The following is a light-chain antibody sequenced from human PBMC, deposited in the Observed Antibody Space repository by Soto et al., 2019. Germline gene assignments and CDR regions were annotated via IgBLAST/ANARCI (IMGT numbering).Light chain of an antibody. J-gene: IGKJ2*01. Sequence: AIRMTQSPSSFSASTGDRVTITCRASQGISSYLAWYQQKPGKAPKLLSYAASTWQSGVPSRFSGSGSGTDFNLTISCLQSEDCATYYCQQYYSYPRTFGPGTKLEIQ. CDR2: AAS. CDR3: QQYYSYPRT. CDR1: QGISSY. V-gene: IGKV1-8*01.